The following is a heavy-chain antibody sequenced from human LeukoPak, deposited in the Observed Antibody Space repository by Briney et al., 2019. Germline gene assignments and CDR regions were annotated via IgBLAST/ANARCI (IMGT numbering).Heavy chain of an antibody. D-gene: IGHD4-17*01. CDR2: VFYSGTT. CDR1: GGSVSNNNYY. V-gene: IGHV4-39*01. CDR3: ARLARSTRDYSWHFDL. Sequence: SETLSLTCTVSGGSVSNNNYYWTWLRQPPGMGLQWIGTVFYSGTTYYNPSLKSRATTSVDTSKNQFSLKLNSVTVADMAVYYCARLARSTRDYSWHFDLWGRGTLVTVSS. J-gene: IGHJ2*01.